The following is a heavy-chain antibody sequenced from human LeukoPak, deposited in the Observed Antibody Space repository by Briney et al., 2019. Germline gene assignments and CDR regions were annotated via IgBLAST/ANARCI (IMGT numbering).Heavy chain of an antibody. CDR3: ARFDDYGDYSRAFDI. CDR2: INLNSGGT. CDR1: GYTFTGYY. J-gene: IGHJ3*02. Sequence: ASVKVSCKASGYTFTGYYMHWVRQAPGQGLEWMGWINLNSGGTNYAQKFQGRVTMTRDTSISTAYMELSRLRSDDTAVYYCARFDDYGDYSRAFDIWGQGTMVTVSS. D-gene: IGHD4-17*01. V-gene: IGHV1-2*02.